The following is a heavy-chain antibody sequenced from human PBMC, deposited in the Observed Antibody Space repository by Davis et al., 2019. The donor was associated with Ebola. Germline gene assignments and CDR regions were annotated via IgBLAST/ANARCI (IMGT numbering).Heavy chain of an antibody. CDR3: AKDIGALPYSSPFDY. CDR2: IRYDGSNK. CDR1: GFTFSSYG. Sequence: GESLRISCAASGFTFSSYGMHWVRQAPGKGLEWVAFIRYDGSNKYYADSVKGRFTISRDNAKNSLYLQMNSLRAEDTALYYCAKDIGALPYSSPFDYWGQGTLVTVSS. V-gene: IGHV3-30*02. J-gene: IGHJ4*02. D-gene: IGHD6-13*01.